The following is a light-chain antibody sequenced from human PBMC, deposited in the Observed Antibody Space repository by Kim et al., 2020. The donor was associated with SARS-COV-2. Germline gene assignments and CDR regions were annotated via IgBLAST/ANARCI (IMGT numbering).Light chain of an antibody. CDR2: VES. V-gene: IGKV1-17*03. CDR1: QGITNN. J-gene: IGKJ2*01. Sequence: SESVEDRFTCPCRASQGITNNLIWFQQKPGKVPKRLIYVESSLQSGVPSRFSGSGSETEFTLTISRLQPEDVATYYCLQHNSYPHTFGQGTKLEI. CDR3: LQHNSYPHT.